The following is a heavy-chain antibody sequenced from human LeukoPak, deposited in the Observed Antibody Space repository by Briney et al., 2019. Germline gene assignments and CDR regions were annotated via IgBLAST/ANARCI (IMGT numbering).Heavy chain of an antibody. J-gene: IGHJ4*02. CDR3: ARSPAAIDY. CDR2: FYNGGGT. Sequence: GGSLRLSCAVSGLTFSANHMSWVRQPPGKGLEWVSVFYNGGGTNYSDSVKGRFTISRDNSNNTLYLQMNSLRAEDTAVYYCARSPAAIDYWGQGTLVTVSS. V-gene: IGHV3-66*01. D-gene: IGHD2-2*01. CDR1: GLTFSANH.